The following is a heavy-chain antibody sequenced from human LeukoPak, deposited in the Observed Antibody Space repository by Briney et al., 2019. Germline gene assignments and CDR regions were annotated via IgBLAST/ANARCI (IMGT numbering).Heavy chain of an antibody. V-gene: IGHV3-15*01. CDR1: GFTFTNAW. J-gene: IGHJ4*02. D-gene: IGHD3-10*01. CDR3: TTDLGITMIRGVIVY. Sequence: GGSLRLSCAASGFTFTNAWMSWVRQAPGEGLEWVGRIKSKGDSETTDYAAPVKGRFTMSRDDSKATLYLQIHSLKAEDSAVYYCTTDLGITMIRGVIVYWGQGALVTVSS. CDR2: IKSKGDSETT.